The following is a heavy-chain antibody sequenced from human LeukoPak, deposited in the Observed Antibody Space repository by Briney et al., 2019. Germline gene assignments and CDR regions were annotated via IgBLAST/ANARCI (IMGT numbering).Heavy chain of an antibody. CDR3: ARDFGIAARHTYYYYMDV. J-gene: IGHJ6*03. D-gene: IGHD6-6*01. CDR2: IYTSGST. CDR1: GGSISSYY. Sequence: SETLSLTCAVYGGSISSYYWSWIRQPAGKGLEWIGRIYTSGSTNYNPSLKSRVTMSVDTSKNQFSLKLSSVTAADTAVYYCARDFGIAARHTYYYYMDVWGKGTTVTVSS. V-gene: IGHV4-4*07.